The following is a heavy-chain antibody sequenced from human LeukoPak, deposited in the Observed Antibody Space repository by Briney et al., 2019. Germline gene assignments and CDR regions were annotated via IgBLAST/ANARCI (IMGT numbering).Heavy chain of an antibody. J-gene: IGHJ3*02. Sequence: SETLSLTCAVSGGSISSGGYSWRWIRQPPGKGLEWIGYIYHSGSTYYNPSLKSRVTISVDRSKNQFSLKLSSVTAADTAVYYCASEAYYAPNAFDIWGQGTMVTVSS. V-gene: IGHV4-30-2*01. CDR2: IYHSGST. CDR1: GGSISSGGYS. CDR3: ASEAYYAPNAFDI. D-gene: IGHD2-2*01.